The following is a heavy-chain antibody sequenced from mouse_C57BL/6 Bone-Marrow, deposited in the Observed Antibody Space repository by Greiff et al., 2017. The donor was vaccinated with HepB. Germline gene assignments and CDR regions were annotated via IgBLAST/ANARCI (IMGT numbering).Heavy chain of an antibody. J-gene: IGHJ3*01. V-gene: IGHV5-9-1*02. Sequence: VQLKESGEGLVKPGGSLKLSCAASGFTFSSYAMSWVRQTPEKRLEWVAYISSGGDYIYYADTVKGRFTISRDNARNTLYLQMSSLKSEDTAMYYCTRVYYGNYGFAYWGQGTLVTVSA. D-gene: IGHD2-1*01. CDR2: ISSGGDYI. CDR1: GFTFSSYA. CDR3: TRVYYGNYGFAY.